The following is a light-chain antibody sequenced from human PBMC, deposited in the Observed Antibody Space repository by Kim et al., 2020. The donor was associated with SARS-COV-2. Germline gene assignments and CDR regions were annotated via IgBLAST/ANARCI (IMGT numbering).Light chain of an antibody. CDR2: GNH. J-gene: IGLJ2*01. CDR1: SLKIYY. Sequence: LGPTVTITCQGASLKIYYASWYRQKPRQAPSLVVFGNHKRPPAIPDRCSGSNSGNTASLTISGAQAEDEGDYYCNSRDISGNHWVFGGGTRLTVL. V-gene: IGLV3-19*01. CDR3: NSRDISGNHWV.